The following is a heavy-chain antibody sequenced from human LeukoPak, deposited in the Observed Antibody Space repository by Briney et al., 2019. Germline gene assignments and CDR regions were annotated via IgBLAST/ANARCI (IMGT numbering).Heavy chain of an antibody. Sequence: MSGGSLRLSCAASGFSLKTYNINWVRQAPGKGLEWVSSMTSSRYIYYADSVKGRFTISRDDANNLVFLQMHSLRAEDTAIYYCTRDQFFDYDNDDAFDVWGQGTKVIVSS. CDR3: TRDQFFDYDNDDAFDV. D-gene: IGHD3-22*01. J-gene: IGHJ3*01. V-gene: IGHV3-21*04. CDR1: GFSLKTYN. CDR2: MTSSRYI.